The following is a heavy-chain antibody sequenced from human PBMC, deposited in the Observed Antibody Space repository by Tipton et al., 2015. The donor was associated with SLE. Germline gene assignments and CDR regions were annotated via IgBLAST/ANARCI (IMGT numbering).Heavy chain of an antibody. J-gene: IGHJ6*02. CDR2: IYHSGST. CDR1: GYSISSGYY. Sequence: TLSLTCAVSGYSISSGYYWGWIRQPPGKGLECIGTIYHSGSTYYNPSLKSRVTISVDTSKNQFSLKLSSVTAADTAVYYCARGYDFWSGYTLAYYYGMDVWGQGTTVTVSS. V-gene: IGHV4-38-2*01. D-gene: IGHD3-3*01. CDR3: ARGYDFWSGYTLAYYYGMDV.